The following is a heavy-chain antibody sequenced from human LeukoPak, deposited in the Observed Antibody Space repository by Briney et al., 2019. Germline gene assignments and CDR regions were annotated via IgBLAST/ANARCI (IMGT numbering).Heavy chain of an antibody. J-gene: IGHJ4*02. CDR2: ISFDGTIK. Sequence: GRSLRLSCAASGFTFSNYGMHWARQAPGKGLEWVTIISFDGTIKYYADSVKGRFAVSRDNSNNTLFLQMNSLRTEDTAVYYCAKPASAAVAFTIDSWGQGTLVTVSS. V-gene: IGHV3-30*18. D-gene: IGHD2-15*01. CDR1: GFTFSNYG. CDR3: AKPASAAVAFTIDS.